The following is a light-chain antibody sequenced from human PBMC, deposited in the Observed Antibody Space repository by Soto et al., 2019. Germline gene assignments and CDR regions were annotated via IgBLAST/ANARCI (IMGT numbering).Light chain of an antibody. V-gene: IGKV1-5*01. CDR2: DAF. J-gene: IGKJ4*01. CDR3: QRYNSYSPLT. CDR1: QSISRW. Sequence: IKRTQAPPRRFASVGDRVTIAGRARQSISRWLAWYQQKPGKAPTLLIFDAFSLESGVPSRFSGSRSGTEFTLTISSLQPDDYATYYCQRYNSYSPLTFGGGTKV.